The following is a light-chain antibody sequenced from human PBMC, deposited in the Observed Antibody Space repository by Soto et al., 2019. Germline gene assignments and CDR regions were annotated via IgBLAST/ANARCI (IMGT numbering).Light chain of an antibody. J-gene: IGKJ2*01. Sequence: DIQMTQSPASVSASVGDRVTITCRASQGVSTWIAWFQQKPGQAPKLLIYAASLLQSGVPSRFNGSGSWTEFTLTISSLQPEDSATYFCQQDNSFPVTFGQGTKVEI. CDR1: QGVSTW. CDR2: AAS. CDR3: QQDNSFPVT. V-gene: IGKV1-12*01.